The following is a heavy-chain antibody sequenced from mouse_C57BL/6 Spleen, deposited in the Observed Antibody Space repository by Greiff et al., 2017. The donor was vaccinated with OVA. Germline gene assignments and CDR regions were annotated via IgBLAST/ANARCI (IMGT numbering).Heavy chain of an antibody. CDR3: TRRVGYYFDY. Sequence: QVQLKQSGAELVRPGASVTLSCKASGYTFTDYEMHWVKQTPVHGLEWIGAIDPETGGTAYNQKFKGKAILTADKSSSTAYMELRSLTSEDSAVYYCTRRVGYYFDYWGQGTTLTVSS. CDR1: GYTFTDYE. V-gene: IGHV1-15*01. CDR2: IDPETGGT. D-gene: IGHD1-1*02. J-gene: IGHJ2*01.